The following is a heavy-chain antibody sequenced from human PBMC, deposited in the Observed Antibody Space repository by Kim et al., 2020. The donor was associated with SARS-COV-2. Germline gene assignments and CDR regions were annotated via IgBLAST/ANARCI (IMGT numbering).Heavy chain of an antibody. Sequence: GGSLRLSCAASGFTFSSYGMHSVRQAPGKGLEWVAVISYDGSNKYYADSVKGRFTISRDNSKNTLYLQMNSLRAEDTAVYYCAKDNSLQWLIRIEGNWFDPWGQGTLVTVSS. J-gene: IGHJ5*02. V-gene: IGHV3-30*18. CDR1: GFTFSSYG. D-gene: IGHD6-19*01. CDR3: AKDNSLQWLIRIEGNWFDP. CDR2: ISYDGSNK.